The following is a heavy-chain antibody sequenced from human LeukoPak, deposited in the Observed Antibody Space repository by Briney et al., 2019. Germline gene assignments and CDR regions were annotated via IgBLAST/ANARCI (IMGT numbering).Heavy chain of an antibody. CDR1: GFTFSSYA. CDR2: ISYDGSNK. V-gene: IGHV3-30-3*01. D-gene: IGHD3-16*01. Sequence: PGGSLRLSCAASGFTFSSYAMHWVRQAPGKGLEWVAVISYDGSNKYYADSVKGRFTISRDNSKNTLYLQMNSLRAEDTAVYYCATGVVMITFGGVYNWGQGTLVTVSS. J-gene: IGHJ4*02. CDR3: ATGVVMITFGGVYN.